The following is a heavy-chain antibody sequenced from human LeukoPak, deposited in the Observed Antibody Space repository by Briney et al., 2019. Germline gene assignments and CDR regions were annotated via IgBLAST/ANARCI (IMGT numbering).Heavy chain of an antibody. V-gene: IGHV4-59*01. CDR3: AGGKGSYLPIGY. J-gene: IGHJ4*02. CDR1: GGSISTYY. Sequence: SETLPLTCTVSGGSISTYYWSWIRQPPGKGLEWIGYIYYSGSTNYNPSLKSRVTISVDTSENQFSLKLSSATAADTAVYYCAGGKGSYLPIGYWGQGTLVTVSS. CDR2: IYYSGST. D-gene: IGHD1-26*01.